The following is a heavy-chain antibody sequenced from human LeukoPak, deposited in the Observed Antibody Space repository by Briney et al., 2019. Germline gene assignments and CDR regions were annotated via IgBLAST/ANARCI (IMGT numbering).Heavy chain of an antibody. CDR1: GYNFLAYF. CDR2: INPNGGDT. CDR3: VRVGFTTSWSNFDY. D-gene: IGHD2-2*01. J-gene: IGHJ4*02. Sequence: ASVKVSCKAAGYNFLAYFMHWVRQAPGQGLEWMGRINPNGGDTNYAQKFQGRVTMASDTSISTAYMELNSLMSDDTAVYYCVRVGFTTSWSNFDYWGQGTLVTVSS. V-gene: IGHV1-2*06.